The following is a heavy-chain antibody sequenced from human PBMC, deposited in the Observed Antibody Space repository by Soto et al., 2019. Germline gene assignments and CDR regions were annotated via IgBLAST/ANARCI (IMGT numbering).Heavy chain of an antibody. D-gene: IGHD2-21*01. CDR2: IYYSGST. CDR3: ARGPYLGGYLVGYYGMDV. V-gene: IGHV4-31*03. J-gene: IGHJ6*02. CDR1: GGSISSGGYS. Sequence: SETLSLTCTVSGGSISSGGYSWSWIRQHPGKGLEWIGYIYYSGSTYYNPSLKSRVTISVDTSKNQFSLKLSSVTAADTAVYYCARGPYLGGYLVGYYGMDVWGQGTTVTVSS.